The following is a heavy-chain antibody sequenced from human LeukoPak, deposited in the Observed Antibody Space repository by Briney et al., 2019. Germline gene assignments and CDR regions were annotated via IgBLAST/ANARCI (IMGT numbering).Heavy chain of an antibody. V-gene: IGHV4-4*07. CDR3: ARLDSSSWYAFDY. J-gene: IGHJ4*02. D-gene: IGHD6-13*01. CDR1: GVSISSYS. Sequence: SETLSLTCTVSGVSISSYSWSWIRQPAGKGLDWIGRIYTSGSTNYNPSLKSRVTMSVDTSKNQFSLKLSSVTAADTAVYYCARLDSSSWYAFDYWGQGTLVTVSS. CDR2: IYTSGST.